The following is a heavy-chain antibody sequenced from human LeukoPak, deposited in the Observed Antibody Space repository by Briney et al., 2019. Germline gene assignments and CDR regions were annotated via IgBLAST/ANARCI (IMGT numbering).Heavy chain of an antibody. Sequence: PGRSLRLSCAASGFTFSSYGMHCVRQAPGKGLEWVAVIWYDGSNKYYADSVKGRFTISRDNSKNTLYLQMNSLRAEDTAVYYCARDRSYYNVFDYWGQGTLVTVSS. J-gene: IGHJ4*02. CDR3: ARDRSYYNVFDY. D-gene: IGHD3-10*01. CDR2: IWYDGSNK. CDR1: GFTFSSYG. V-gene: IGHV3-33*01.